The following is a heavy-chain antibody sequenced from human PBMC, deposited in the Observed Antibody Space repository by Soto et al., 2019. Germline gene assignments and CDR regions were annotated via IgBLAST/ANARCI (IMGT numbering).Heavy chain of an antibody. CDR3: VRDKDRQQLGGNYYYGIDV. V-gene: IGHV1-69*12. J-gene: IGHJ6*02. Sequence: QVQLVQSGAEVKKPGSSVTVSCKASGGTFGNSAISWVRQAPGQGLEWMGGIIPMFPTPDYAQKFQGRVTITADESTSTAYMELTSLRSEDTAVYYCVRDKDRQQLGGNYYYGIDVWGQGTTVTVSS. D-gene: IGHD3-3*02. CDR2: IIPMFPTP. CDR1: GGTFGNSA.